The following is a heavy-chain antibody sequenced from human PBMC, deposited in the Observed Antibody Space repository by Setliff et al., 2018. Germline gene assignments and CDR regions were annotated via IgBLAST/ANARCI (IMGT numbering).Heavy chain of an antibody. CDR1: GGSIGNYY. V-gene: IGHV4-4*08. J-gene: IGHJ4*02. CDR3: ARARSGDYSDSTGYHDY. CDR2: IYTSGST. Sequence: SETLSLTCTVSGGSIGNYYWTWIRQPPGKGLDWNGYIYTSGSTNSNPSLKSRVTISVDTSKNQFSLKLSSVSAADTAVYYCARARSGDYSDSTGYHDYWGQGTLVTVSS. D-gene: IGHD3-22*01.